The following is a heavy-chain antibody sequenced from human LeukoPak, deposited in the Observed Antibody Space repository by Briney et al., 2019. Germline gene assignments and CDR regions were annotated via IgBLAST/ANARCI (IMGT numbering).Heavy chain of an antibody. Sequence: GGSLRLSCAASGFTFSSYAMSWVRQAPGKGLEWVSAISGSGGSTYYADSVKGRFTISRDNSKNTLYLQMNSLRAEDTAVYYCADSSWYEIYYFDYRGQGTLVTVSS. D-gene: IGHD6-13*01. J-gene: IGHJ4*02. CDR3: ADSSWYEIYYFDY. CDR1: GFTFSSYA. V-gene: IGHV3-23*01. CDR2: ISGSGGST.